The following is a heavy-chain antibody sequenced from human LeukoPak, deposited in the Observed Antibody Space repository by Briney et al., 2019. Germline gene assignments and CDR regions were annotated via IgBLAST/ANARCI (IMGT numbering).Heavy chain of an antibody. V-gene: IGHV3-11*01. D-gene: IGHD3-22*01. CDR3: ASLYYYDSSGYSDY. Sequence: GGSLRLSCAASGFTFSDYYMSWIRQAPGKGLEWVSYISSSGSTIYYADSVKGRFTISRDNAKNSLYLQMNSLRAEDTAVYYCASLYYYDSSGYSDYWGQGTLVTVSS. CDR2: ISSSGSTI. CDR1: GFTFSDYY. J-gene: IGHJ4*02.